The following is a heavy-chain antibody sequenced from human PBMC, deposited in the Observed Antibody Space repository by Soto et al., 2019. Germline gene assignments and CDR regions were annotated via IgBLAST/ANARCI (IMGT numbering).Heavy chain of an antibody. CDR2: IIPIYGTA. Sequence: QVQLVQSGAEVRKPGSSVKVSCKASGGVFGSFSITWVRQAPGQGLEWIGGIIPIYGTANYAQNFQGRVTITADAATSTAYVEVSSLGSEDTAVYYCANDRRADWESYYYYAMDVWGQGTTVIVSS. V-gene: IGHV1-69*01. CDR1: GGVFGSFS. J-gene: IGHJ6*02. D-gene: IGHD1-1*01. CDR3: ANDRRADWESYYYYAMDV.